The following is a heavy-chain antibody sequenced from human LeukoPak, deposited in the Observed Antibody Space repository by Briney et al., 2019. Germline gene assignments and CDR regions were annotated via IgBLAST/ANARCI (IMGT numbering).Heavy chain of an antibody. CDR1: GFTFSSYA. J-gene: IGHJ4*02. D-gene: IGHD5-18*01. CDR3: ARDTATVLGY. Sequence: GRSLRLSCAASGFTFSSYAMHWVRQAPGKGLGWVAVISYDGSNKYYADSVKGRFTISRDNSKNTLYLQMNSLRAEDTAVYYCARDTATVLGYWGQGTLVTVSS. CDR2: ISYDGSNK. V-gene: IGHV3-30*04.